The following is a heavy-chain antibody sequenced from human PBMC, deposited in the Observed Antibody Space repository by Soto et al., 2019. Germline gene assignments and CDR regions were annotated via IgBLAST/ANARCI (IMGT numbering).Heavy chain of an antibody. J-gene: IGHJ3*02. Sequence: ASVKVSCKASGYTFTSYGISWVRRAPGQGLEWMGWISAYNGNTNYAQKLQGRVTMTTDTSTSTAYMELRSLRSDDTAVYYCARVKSSGGWLTDAFDIWGQGTMVTVSS. D-gene: IGHD5-12*01. CDR2: ISAYNGNT. V-gene: IGHV1-18*01. CDR3: ARVKSSGGWLTDAFDI. CDR1: GYTFTSYG.